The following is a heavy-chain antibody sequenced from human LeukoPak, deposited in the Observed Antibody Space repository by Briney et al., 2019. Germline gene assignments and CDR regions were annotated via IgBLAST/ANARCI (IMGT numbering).Heavy chain of an antibody. V-gene: IGHV1-69*04. J-gene: IGHJ4*02. CDR1: GGTFISYA. D-gene: IGHD6-19*01. CDR3: ARERGGAVAGTFDY. Sequence: GASVKVSCKASGGTFISYAISWVRQAPGQGLEWMGRIIPILGIANYAQKFQGRVTITADKSTSTAYMELSSLRSEDTAVYYCARERGGAVAGTFDYWGQGTLVTVSS. CDR2: IIPILGIA.